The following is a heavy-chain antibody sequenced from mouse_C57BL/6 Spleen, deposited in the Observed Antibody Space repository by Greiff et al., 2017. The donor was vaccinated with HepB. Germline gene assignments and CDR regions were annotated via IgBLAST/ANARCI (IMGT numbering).Heavy chain of an antibody. CDR1: GYTFTSYW. CDR3: ARLGFLRGFDY. D-gene: IGHD1-1*01. V-gene: IGHV1-69*01. Sequence: QVQLQQPGAELVMPGASVKLSCKASGYTFTSYWMHWVKQRPGQGLEWIGEIDPSDSYTNYNQKFKGKSTLTVDKSSSTAYMQLSSLTSEDSAVYYCARLGFLRGFDYWGQGTTLTVSS. CDR2: IDPSDSYT. J-gene: IGHJ2*01.